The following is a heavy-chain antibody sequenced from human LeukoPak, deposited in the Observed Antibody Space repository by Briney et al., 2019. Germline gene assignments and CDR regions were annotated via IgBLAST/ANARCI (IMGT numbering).Heavy chain of an antibody. V-gene: IGHV3-66*04. Sequence: GGSLRLSCAASGFTFSAHYMSWVRQAPGKGLEWVSVIYSGGITYYADSVKGRFTISRDNSKNTLYLQMNSLRAEDTAVYYCALQRPLKGVWGQGTTVTVSS. CDR3: ALQRPLKGV. CDR1: GFTFSAHY. CDR2: IYSGGIT. D-gene: IGHD1-1*01. J-gene: IGHJ6*02.